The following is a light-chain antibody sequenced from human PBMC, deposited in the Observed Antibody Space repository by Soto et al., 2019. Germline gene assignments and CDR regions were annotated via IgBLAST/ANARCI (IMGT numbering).Light chain of an antibody. J-gene: IGLJ1*01. CDR3: YSYRSTTTLV. CDR1: STDVGGYNY. CDR2: EVR. V-gene: IGLV2-14*01. Sequence: QSVLTQPASVSGSLGQSTTISCTSTSTDVGGYNYVSWYQQYPGKAPKLLIYEVRNRPSGISNRFSGSKSGNTASLTISGLQPEDEANYFCYSYRSTTTLVFGTGTKVTVL.